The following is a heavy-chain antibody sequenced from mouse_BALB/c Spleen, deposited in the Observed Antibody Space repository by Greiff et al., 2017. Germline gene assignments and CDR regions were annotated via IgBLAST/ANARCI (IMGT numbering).Heavy chain of an antibody. CDR2: ISSGGSYT. CDR1: GFTFSSYG. J-gene: IGHJ3*01. CDR3: ADRGYYGNSWFAY. Sequence: EVQLMQSGGDLVKPGGSLKLSCAASGFTFSSYGMSWVRQTPDKRLEWIATISSGGSYTYYPDSVKGRFTISRDNAKNTLYLQMSSLKSEDTAMYYCADRGYYGNSWFAYWGQGTLVTVSA. V-gene: IGHV5-6*01. D-gene: IGHD2-1*01.